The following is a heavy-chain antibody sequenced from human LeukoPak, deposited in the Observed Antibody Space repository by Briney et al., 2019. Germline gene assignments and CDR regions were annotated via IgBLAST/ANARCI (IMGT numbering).Heavy chain of an antibody. Sequence: SETLSLTCAVYGGSFSGYYWSWIRQPPGKGLGWIGEINHSGSTNYNSSLKSRVTISVDTSKNQFSLKLSSVTAADTAVYYCARSEGVWIQLWFGRYFDYWGQGTLVTVSS. CDR2: INHSGST. J-gene: IGHJ4*02. CDR3: ARSEGVWIQLWFGRYFDY. V-gene: IGHV4-34*01. D-gene: IGHD5-18*01. CDR1: GGSFSGYY.